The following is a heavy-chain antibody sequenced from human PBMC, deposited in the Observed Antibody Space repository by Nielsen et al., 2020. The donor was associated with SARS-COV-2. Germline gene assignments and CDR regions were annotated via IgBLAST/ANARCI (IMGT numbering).Heavy chain of an antibody. CDR1: GGTFSSYA. V-gene: IGHV1-69*13. CDR2: IIPIFGTA. D-gene: IGHD3-22*01. CDR3: AREGDSSGGIDY. Sequence: SVKVSCKASGGTFSSYAISWVRQAPGQGLEWMGGIIPIFGTANYAQKFQGRVTITADESTSTAYMELSSLRSEDTAVYYCAREGDSSGGIDYWGQGTLVTASS. J-gene: IGHJ4*02.